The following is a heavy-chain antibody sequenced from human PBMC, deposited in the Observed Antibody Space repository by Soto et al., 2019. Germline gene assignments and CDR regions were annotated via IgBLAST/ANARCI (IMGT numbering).Heavy chain of an antibody. Sequence: EVQLVESGGGLVQPGQSLRLSCEGFGFTFSMHWMHWVRQAPEKGPEWVARISNGGTATNYGDSVRGRFTISRDNAKNSMFLQMKSLRADGPGVYYCVRIGTSYDTRGVLYWGRGTQVTVSS. J-gene: IGHJ4*02. CDR1: GFTFSMHW. V-gene: IGHV3-74*01. CDR3: VRIGTSYDTRGVLY. CDR2: ISNGGTAT. D-gene: IGHD3-22*01.